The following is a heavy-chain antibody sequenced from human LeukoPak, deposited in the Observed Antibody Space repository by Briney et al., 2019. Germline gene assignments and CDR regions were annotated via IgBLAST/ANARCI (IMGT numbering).Heavy chain of an antibody. J-gene: IGHJ4*02. CDR1: GGSISSYY. D-gene: IGHD3-16*01. Sequence: SETLSLTCTVSGGSISSYYWSWIRQPPGKGLEWIGYIYYSGSTNYNPSLKSRVTISVDTSKNQFSLKLSSVTAADTAVYYCARLGPRGGESFWGQGTLVTVSS. V-gene: IGHV4-59*08. CDR3: ARLGPRGGESF. CDR2: IYYSGST.